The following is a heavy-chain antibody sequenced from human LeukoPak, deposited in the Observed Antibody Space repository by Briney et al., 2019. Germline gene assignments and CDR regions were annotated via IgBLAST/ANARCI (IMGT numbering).Heavy chain of an antibody. V-gene: IGHV3-7*01. Sequence: GGSLRLSCAASGLTFSIHWMNWVRQAPGKGLECVANINQDGSDKYYVDSVKGRFTISRDNTKDSLYLQMNSLRAEDTAVYYCVGGDYWGQGTLVTVSS. CDR3: VGGDY. CDR2: INQDGSDK. CDR1: GLTFSIHW. J-gene: IGHJ4*02.